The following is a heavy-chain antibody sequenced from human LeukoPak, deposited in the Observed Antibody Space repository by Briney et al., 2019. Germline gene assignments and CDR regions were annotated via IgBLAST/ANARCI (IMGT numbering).Heavy chain of an antibody. V-gene: IGHV3-21*01. CDR2: ISTSSSYI. CDR3: ARVVWSYPDY. J-gene: IGHJ4*02. Sequence: GGSLRLSCTASGFTFSSYSMNWVRQAPGKGLEWVSSISTSSSYIYYADSVKGRFTISRDNARNSLYLQINSLRAEDTAVYYCARVVWSYPDYWGQGTLVTVSA. CDR1: GFTFSSYS. D-gene: IGHD3-16*02.